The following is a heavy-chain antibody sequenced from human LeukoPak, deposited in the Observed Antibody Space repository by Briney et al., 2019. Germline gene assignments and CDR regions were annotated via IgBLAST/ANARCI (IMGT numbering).Heavy chain of an antibody. D-gene: IGHD1-26*01. V-gene: IGHV4-39*07. Sequence: PSETLSLTCSVSGGSIRSTSYYWGWIRQPPGKGLEWIGNIFYTGSTCYNPSLKSRVTISIDTSRNQFSLKLSSVTAADTAVYYCARIGGSFYFYYYMDVWGKGTTVTVSS. J-gene: IGHJ6*03. CDR3: ARIGGSFYFYYYMDV. CDR2: IFYTGST. CDR1: GGSIRSTSYY.